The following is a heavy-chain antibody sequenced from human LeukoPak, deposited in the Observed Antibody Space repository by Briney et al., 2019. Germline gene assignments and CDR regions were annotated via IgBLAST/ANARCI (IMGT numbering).Heavy chain of an antibody. CDR2: IYYSGST. D-gene: IGHD4-17*01. J-gene: IGHJ4*02. Sequence: PSQTLSLTCTVSGGSISSGGYYWSWIRQHPGKGLEWIGYIYYSGSTYYNPSLKGRVTISVDTSKNQFSLKLSSVTAADTAVYYCARADTAYGDYDYWGQRTLVTVSS. CDR1: GGSISSGGYY. CDR3: ARADTAYGDYDY. V-gene: IGHV4-31*03.